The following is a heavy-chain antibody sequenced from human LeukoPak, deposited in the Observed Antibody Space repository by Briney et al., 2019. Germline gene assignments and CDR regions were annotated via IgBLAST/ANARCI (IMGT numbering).Heavy chain of an antibody. CDR3: ARVKGDGYNSGVFDY. J-gene: IGHJ4*02. Sequence: GGSLRLSCAASGFTVSSNYMSWVRQAPGKGLEWVSVIYSGGSTYYADSVKGRFTISRDNSKNTLYLQMNSLRAEDTAVYYCARVKGDGYNSGVFDYWGQGTLVTVSS. CDR1: GFTVSSNY. V-gene: IGHV3-53*01. CDR2: IYSGGST. D-gene: IGHD5-24*01.